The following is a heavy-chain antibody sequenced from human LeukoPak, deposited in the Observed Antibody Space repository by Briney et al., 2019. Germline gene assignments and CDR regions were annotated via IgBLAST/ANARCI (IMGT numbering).Heavy chain of an antibody. Sequence: ASVKVSCKASGYTFTSYAMHWVRQAPGQRPEWMGWINAGNGNTKYSQKFQGRVTITRDTSASTAYMELSSLRSEDTAVYYCARTGWFGGDWFDPWGQGTLVTVSS. J-gene: IGHJ5*02. D-gene: IGHD3-10*01. V-gene: IGHV1-3*01. CDR3: ARTGWFGGDWFDP. CDR2: INAGNGNT. CDR1: GYTFTSYA.